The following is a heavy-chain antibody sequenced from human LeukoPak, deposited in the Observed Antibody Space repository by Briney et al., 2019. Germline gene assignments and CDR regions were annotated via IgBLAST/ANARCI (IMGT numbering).Heavy chain of an antibody. CDR3: ARRTKFDY. V-gene: IGHV3-11*04. CDR2: ISSSSSTI. CDR1: GGSFSGYY. J-gene: IGHJ4*02. Sequence: LSLTCAVYGGSFSGYYWSWIRQPPGKGLEWVSYISSSSSTIYYADSVKGRFTISRDNAKNSLYLQMNSLRDEDTAVYYCARRTKFDYWGQGTLVTVSS.